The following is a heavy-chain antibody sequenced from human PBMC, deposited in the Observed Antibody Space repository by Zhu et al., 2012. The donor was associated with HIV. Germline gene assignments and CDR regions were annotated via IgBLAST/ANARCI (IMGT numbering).Heavy chain of an antibody. J-gene: IGHJ6*03. CDR2: IYYSGST. CDR3: ARDRSPGYYYYMDV. CDR1: GGSVSSGSYY. V-gene: IGHV4-61*01. Sequence: QVQLQESGPGLVKPSETLSLTCTVSGGSVSSGSYYWSWTRQPPGKGLEWIGYIYYSGSTNYNPSLKSRVTISVDTSKNQFSLKLSSVTAADTAVYYCARDRSPGYYYYMDVWGKGTTVTVSS. D-gene: IGHD1-14*01.